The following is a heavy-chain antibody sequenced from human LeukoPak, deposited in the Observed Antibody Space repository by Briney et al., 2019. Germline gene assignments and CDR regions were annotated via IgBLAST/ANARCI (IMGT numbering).Heavy chain of an antibody. J-gene: IGHJ4*02. Sequence: GGSLRLSCAASGFTFSSYWMSWVRQAPGKGLEWVANIKQDGSEKYYVDSVKGRFTISRDNAKNSLYLQMNSLRTEDTALYYCAKDYGSSGSYYYFDYWGQGTLVTVSS. CDR1: GFTFSSYW. V-gene: IGHV3-7*03. CDR2: IKQDGSEK. CDR3: AKDYGSSGSYYYFDY. D-gene: IGHD1-26*01.